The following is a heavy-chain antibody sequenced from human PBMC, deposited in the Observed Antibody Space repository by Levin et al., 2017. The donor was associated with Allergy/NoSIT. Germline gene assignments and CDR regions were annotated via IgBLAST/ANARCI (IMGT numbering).Heavy chain of an antibody. Sequence: SVKVSCKASGGTFSSYAISWVRQAPGQGLEWMGGIIPIFGTANYAQKFQGRVTITADESTSTAYMELSSLRSEDTAVYYCAREGSGWYRPLNYWYFDLWGRGTLVTVSS. CDR2: IIPIFGTA. D-gene: IGHD6-19*01. J-gene: IGHJ2*01. V-gene: IGHV1-69*13. CDR3: AREGSGWYRPLNYWYFDL. CDR1: GGTFSSYA.